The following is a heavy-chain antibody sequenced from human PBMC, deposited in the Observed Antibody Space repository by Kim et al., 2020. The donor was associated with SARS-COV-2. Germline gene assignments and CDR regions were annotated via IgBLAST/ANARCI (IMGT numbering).Heavy chain of an antibody. CDR2: IYYSGST. V-gene: IGHV4-39*01. Sequence: SETLSLTCTVSGGSISSSSYYWGWIRQPPGKGLEWIGSIYYSGSTYYNPSLKSRVTISVDTSKNQFSLKLSSVTAADTAVYYCARHIRLYDSLYYFDYWGQGTLVTVSS. D-gene: IGHD3-3*01. J-gene: IGHJ4*02. CDR1: GGSISSSSYY. CDR3: ARHIRLYDSLYYFDY.